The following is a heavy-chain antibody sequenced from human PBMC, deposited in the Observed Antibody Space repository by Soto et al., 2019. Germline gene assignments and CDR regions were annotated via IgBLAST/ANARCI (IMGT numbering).Heavy chain of an antibody. V-gene: IGHV3-33*03. D-gene: IGHD3-22*01. Sequence: GGSLRLSCAASGFTFSSCGMHWVRQVPGKGLEWVAVIWSDGSNEYYADSVKGRFTISRDNAKNSLYLQMNSLRAEDTAVYYCAKNPGYYYDSTGYHFDYWGQGTLVTVSS. CDR1: GFTFSSCG. CDR3: AKNPGYYYDSTGYHFDY. CDR2: IWSDGSNE. J-gene: IGHJ4*02.